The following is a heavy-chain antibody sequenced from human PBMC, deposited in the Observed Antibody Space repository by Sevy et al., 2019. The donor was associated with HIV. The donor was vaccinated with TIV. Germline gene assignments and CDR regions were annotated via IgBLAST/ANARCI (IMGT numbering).Heavy chain of an antibody. J-gene: IGHJ4*02. CDR2: ISYDGSKK. CDR1: GFTFSSYA. Sequence: GGSLRLSCAASGFTFSSYALLWVRQAPGKGLEWLSLISYDGSKKYYSDSVKGRFAISRDESKTTLFLQMKSLRSEDTAIYYCARVGVSYCTDDCYHRFDYWGRGTLVTVSS. CDR3: ARVGVSYCTDDCYHRFDY. D-gene: IGHD2-21*02. V-gene: IGHV3-30*09.